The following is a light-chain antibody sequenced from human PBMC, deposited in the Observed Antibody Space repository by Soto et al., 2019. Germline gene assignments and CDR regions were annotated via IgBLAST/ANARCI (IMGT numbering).Light chain of an antibody. V-gene: IGKV3-11*01. CDR2: DAS. CDR1: QSVSSY. Sequence: IVLTQSTATLSLSPGERATLSCRASQSVSSYLSWYQQKPGQAPRLLIYDASNRATGIPARFSGSGSGTDFTLTISSLEPEDFAVYYCQQRSNWPPITFGQGTLLEVK. J-gene: IGKJ5*01. CDR3: QQRSNWPPIT.